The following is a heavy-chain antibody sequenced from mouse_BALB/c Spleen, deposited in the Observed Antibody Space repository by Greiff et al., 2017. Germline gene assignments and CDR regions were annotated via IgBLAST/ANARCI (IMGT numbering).Heavy chain of an antibody. CDR3: ARHEVYFDY. J-gene: IGHJ2*01. Sequence: EVKLVESGGGLVKPGGSLKLSCAASGFAFSSYDMSWVRQTPEKRLEWVAYISSGGGSTYYPDTVKGRFTISRDNAKNTLYLQMSSLKSEDTAMYYCARHEVYFDYWGQGTTLTVSS. CDR1: GFAFSSYD. V-gene: IGHV5-12-1*01. CDR2: ISSGGGST.